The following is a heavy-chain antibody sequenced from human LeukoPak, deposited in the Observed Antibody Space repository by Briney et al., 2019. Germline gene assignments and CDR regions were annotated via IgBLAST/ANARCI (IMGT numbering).Heavy chain of an antibody. CDR2: IYYSGIT. Sequence: SETLSLTCTVFDGSITRSSYYWGWIRQTPGEGLDWIGSIYYSGITYYNPSLQGRVTMSVDTSKNQFSLKLNSVTVADTAVYYCARLRVTTGFDYWDQGIPVTVSS. V-gene: IGHV4-39*01. CDR3: ARLRVTTGFDY. D-gene: IGHD2-21*02. J-gene: IGHJ4*02. CDR1: DGSITRSSYY.